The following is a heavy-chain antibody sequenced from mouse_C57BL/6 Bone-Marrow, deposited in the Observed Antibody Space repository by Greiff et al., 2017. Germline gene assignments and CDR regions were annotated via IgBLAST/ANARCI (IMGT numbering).Heavy chain of an antibody. CDR3: TTDDGYYPDY. Sequence: VQLQQSGAELVRPGASVTLSCTASGFNIKDDYMHWVKQRPEQGLEWIGWIDPENGDTAYASKFQGKATITADTSSNTAYLQLSRLTSEDTAVYYCTTDDGYYPDYWGQGTTLTVSS. J-gene: IGHJ2*01. D-gene: IGHD2-3*01. V-gene: IGHV14-4*01. CDR1: GFNIKDDY. CDR2: IDPENGDT.